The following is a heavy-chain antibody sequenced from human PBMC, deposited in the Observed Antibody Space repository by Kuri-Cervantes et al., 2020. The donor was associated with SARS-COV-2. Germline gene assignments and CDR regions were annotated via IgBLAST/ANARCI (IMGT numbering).Heavy chain of an antibody. J-gene: IGHJ4*02. CDR1: GGSISSYY. CDR3: ARVHCSGGSRYEDY. Sequence: SETLSLTCTVSGGSISSYYWSWIRQPPGKGLEWIGYIYYSGSTNYNPSLKSRVTISVDTSKNQFSLKLSSVTAADTAVYYCARVHCSGGSRYEDYWGQGTLVTVSS. CDR2: IYYSGST. V-gene: IGHV4-59*12. D-gene: IGHD2-15*01.